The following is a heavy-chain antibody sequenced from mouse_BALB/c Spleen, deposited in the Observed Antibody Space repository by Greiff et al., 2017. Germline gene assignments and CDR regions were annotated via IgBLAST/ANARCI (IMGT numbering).Heavy chain of an antibody. D-gene: IGHD1-1*01. CDR3: AREGILRSFDY. CDR1: GFTFSSFG. V-gene: IGHV5-17*02. Sequence: EVKLVESGGGLVQPGGSRKLSCAASGFTFSSFGMHWVRQAPEKGLEWVAYISSGSSTIYYADTVKGRFTISRDNPKNTLFLQMTSLRSEDTAMYYCAREGILRSFDYWGQGTTLTVSS. J-gene: IGHJ2*01. CDR2: ISSGSSTI.